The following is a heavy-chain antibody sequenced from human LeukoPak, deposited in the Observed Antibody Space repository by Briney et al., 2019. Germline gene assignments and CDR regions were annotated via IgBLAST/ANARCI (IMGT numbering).Heavy chain of an antibody. Sequence: GGSLRLSCAASGFTFSSYAMNWVRQAPGKGLEWVSYITRSSSTTYYADSAKGRFTISRDNAKNSLYLQMNSLKAEDTAVYYCVRGGWETVLDFWGQGTLVPVSA. V-gene: IGHV3-48*04. J-gene: IGHJ4*02. CDR3: VRGGWETVLDF. CDR2: ITRSSSTT. CDR1: GFTFSSYA. D-gene: IGHD1-26*01.